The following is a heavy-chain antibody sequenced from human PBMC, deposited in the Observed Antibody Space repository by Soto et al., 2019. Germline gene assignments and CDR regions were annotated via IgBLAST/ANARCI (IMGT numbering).Heavy chain of an antibody. CDR1: GYSFSNYW. CDR3: ARRNTWGRDFDF. V-gene: IGHV5-51*01. J-gene: IGHJ4*02. D-gene: IGHD3-16*01. Sequence: PGESLKISCKASGYSFSNYWIGWVRQMPGKGLEWMTLISPGDSDTRYNPSFQGQVTISADKSITTAYLQWSSLKASDTAIYYCARRNTWGRDFDFWGQGTLVTVFS. CDR2: ISPGDSDT.